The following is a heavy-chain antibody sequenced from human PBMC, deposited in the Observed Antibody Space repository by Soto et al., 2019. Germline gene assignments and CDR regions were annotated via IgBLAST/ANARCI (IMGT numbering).Heavy chain of an antibody. CDR3: ARDTGDGTFDF. V-gene: IGHV1-3*01. CDR2: INAGYGNT. Sequence: ASVKVSFKASGYTFSSYAMHWLRQAPGQRLEWMGWINAGYGNTKSSQKFQDRVTISRDTSASTAYMELTSLRSEDTAVYYCARDTGDGTFDFWGQGTLVTVSS. J-gene: IGHJ4*02. D-gene: IGHD7-27*01. CDR1: GYTFSSYA.